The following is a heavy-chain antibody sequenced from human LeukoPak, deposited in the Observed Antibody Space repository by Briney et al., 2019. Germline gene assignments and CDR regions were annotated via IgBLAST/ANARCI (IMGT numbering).Heavy chain of an antibody. Sequence: GGSLRLSCAAPGFTFSSSGMHWGREAPGKGLEWGAGIAYDGSNKYYADSVKGRFTISRDNSKNTLYLQMISLRAEDTAVYYCAKKGEKQSFDYWGQGTLVTVSS. J-gene: IGHJ4*02. CDR3: AKKGEKQSFDY. V-gene: IGHV3-30*18. CDR1: GFTFSSSG. CDR2: IAYDGSNK. D-gene: IGHD3-16*01.